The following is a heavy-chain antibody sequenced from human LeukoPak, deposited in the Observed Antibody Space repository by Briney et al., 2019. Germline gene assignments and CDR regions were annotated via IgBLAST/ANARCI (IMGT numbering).Heavy chain of an antibody. J-gene: IGHJ5*02. CDR1: GGSISSYY. Sequence: SETLSLTCTVSGGSISSYYWSWIRQPPGKGLEWIGYIYYSGSTNYNPSLKSRVTISVDTSKNQFSLKLSSVTAADTAVYYCARQLLGYCSSTSCYTSNWFDPWGKGTLVTVSS. V-gene: IGHV4-59*08. CDR3: ARQLLGYCSSTSCYTSNWFDP. CDR2: IYYSGST. D-gene: IGHD2-2*02.